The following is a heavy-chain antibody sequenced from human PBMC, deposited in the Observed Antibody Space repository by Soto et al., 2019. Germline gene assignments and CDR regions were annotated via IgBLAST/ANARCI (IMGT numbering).Heavy chain of an antibody. D-gene: IGHD2-2*01. J-gene: IGHJ4*02. CDR2: ISGSGGST. CDR1: GFTFSSYA. V-gene: IGHV3-23*01. CDR3: AKDRPSIVVVPAPEY. Sequence: GGSLRLSCAASGFTFSSYAMSLVRQAPGKGLEWGSAISGSGGSTYYADSVKGRFTISRDNSKNTLYLQMNSLRAEDTAVYYCAKDRPSIVVVPAPEYWGQGTLVTVSS.